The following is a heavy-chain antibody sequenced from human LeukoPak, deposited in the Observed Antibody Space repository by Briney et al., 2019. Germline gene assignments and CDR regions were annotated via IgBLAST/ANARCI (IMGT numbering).Heavy chain of an antibody. CDR1: GFTFSSYW. CDR2: IKQDGSEK. Sequence: GGSLRLSCAASGFTFSSYWMSWVRQAPGKGLEWVASIKQDGSEKYYVDSVKGRFTISRDNAKNSLYLQMNSLRAEDTALYYCARRSRGYSYGSGYYYYYMDVWGKGTTVTVSS. J-gene: IGHJ6*03. V-gene: IGHV3-7*03. CDR3: ARRSRGYSYGSGYYYYYMDV. D-gene: IGHD5-18*01.